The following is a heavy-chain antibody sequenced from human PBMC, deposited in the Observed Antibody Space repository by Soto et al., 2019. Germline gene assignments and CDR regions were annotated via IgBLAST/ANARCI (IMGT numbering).Heavy chain of an antibody. J-gene: IGHJ4*02. CDR2: INHSGST. CDR1: GGSFSGYY. D-gene: IGHD3-10*01. Sequence: SETLSLTCAVYGGSFSGYYWSWIRQPPGKGLEWIGEINHSGSTNYNPSLKSRVTISVDTSKNQFSLKLSSVTAADTAVYYCARSGFGELNDYWGQGTLVTVSS. V-gene: IGHV4-34*01. CDR3: ARSGFGELNDY.